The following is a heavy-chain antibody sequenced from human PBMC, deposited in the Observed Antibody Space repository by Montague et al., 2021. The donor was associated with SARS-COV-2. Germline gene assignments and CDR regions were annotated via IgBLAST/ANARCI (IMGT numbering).Heavy chain of an antibody. CDR3: ARGMIRGVTTPFDY. Sequence: SETLSLTCSVSSGSIISCCYYWVWIRPPPGKELVWIGNIYYSGTTYYNPSLQSRGTISVDTSKNHLSLSLSSVTAADTAVYFCARGMIRGVTTPFDYWGQGSQVTVSS. J-gene: IGHJ4*02. CDR2: IYYSGTT. V-gene: IGHV4-39*02. D-gene: IGHD3-10*01. CDR1: SGSIISCCYY.